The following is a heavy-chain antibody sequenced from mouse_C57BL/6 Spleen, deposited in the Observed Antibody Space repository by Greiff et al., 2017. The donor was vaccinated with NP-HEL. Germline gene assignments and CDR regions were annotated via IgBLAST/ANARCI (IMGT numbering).Heavy chain of an antibody. CDR1: GYTFTSYW. D-gene: IGHD1-1*01. Sequence: QVQLQQPGAELVKPGASVKMSCKASGYTFTSYWITWVKQRPGQGLEWIGDIYPGSGSTNYNEKFKSKATLTVDTSSSTAYMQLSSLTSEDSAVYYCARSNYYGSSYEAYWGQGTLVTVSA. V-gene: IGHV1-55*01. CDR2: IYPGSGST. J-gene: IGHJ3*01. CDR3: ARSNYYGSSYEAY.